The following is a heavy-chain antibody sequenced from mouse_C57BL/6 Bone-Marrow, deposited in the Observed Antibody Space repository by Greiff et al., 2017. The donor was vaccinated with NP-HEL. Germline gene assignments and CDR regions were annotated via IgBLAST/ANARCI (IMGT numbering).Heavy chain of an antibody. Sequence: EVKLVESGGGLVKPGGSLKLSCAASGFTFSSYAMPWVRQTPEKRLEWVATISDGGSYTYYPDNVKGRFTISRDNAKNNLYLQMSHLKSEDTAMYYCARDSSRWAMDYWGQGTSVTVSS. J-gene: IGHJ4*01. CDR3: ARDSSRWAMDY. V-gene: IGHV5-4*01. D-gene: IGHD1-1*01. CDR1: GFTFSSYA. CDR2: ISDGGSYT.